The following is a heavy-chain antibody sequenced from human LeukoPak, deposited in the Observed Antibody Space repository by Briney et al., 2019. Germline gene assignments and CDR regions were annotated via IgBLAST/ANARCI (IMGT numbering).Heavy chain of an antibody. CDR1: GYTFTSYY. CDR2: INTNTGNP. V-gene: IGHV7-4-1*02. J-gene: IGHJ5*02. D-gene: IGHD3-3*01. Sequence: ASVKVSCKASGYTFTSYYMHWVRQAPGQGLEWMGWINTNTGNPTYAQGFTGRFVFSLDTSVSTAYLQISSLKAEDTAVYYCARDGRFLEWLGRGNWFDPWGQGTLVTVSS. CDR3: ARDGRFLEWLGRGNWFDP.